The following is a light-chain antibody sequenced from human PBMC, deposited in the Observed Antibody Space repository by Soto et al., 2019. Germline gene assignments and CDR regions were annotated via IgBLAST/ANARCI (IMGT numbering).Light chain of an antibody. CDR2: GAS. V-gene: IGKV3-15*01. CDR3: QQDYNLPFT. J-gene: IGKJ5*01. CDR1: QSVSSN. Sequence: EIVMTQSPDTLSVSPGERATLSCRASQSVSSNLAWYQQKPGQAPRLLIYGASTRATGIPARFSGSGSGTDFTLTISSLQAEDFAVYYCQQDYNLPFTFGQGRRLEI.